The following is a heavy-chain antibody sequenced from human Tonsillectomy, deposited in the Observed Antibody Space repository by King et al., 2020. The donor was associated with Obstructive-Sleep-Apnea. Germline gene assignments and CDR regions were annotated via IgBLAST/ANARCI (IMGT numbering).Heavy chain of an antibody. Sequence: VQLVESGGGLVQPGGSLRLSCAASGFTVSSNYMSWVRQAPGKGLEWVSVIYSGGSTYYADSVKGRFTISRHNSKNTLYLQMNSLRAEDTAVHYCARGGTLLYWYFDLWGRGTLVTVSS. CDR1: GFTVSSNY. CDR2: IYSGGST. CDR3: ARGGTLLYWYFDL. V-gene: IGHV3-53*04. J-gene: IGHJ2*01.